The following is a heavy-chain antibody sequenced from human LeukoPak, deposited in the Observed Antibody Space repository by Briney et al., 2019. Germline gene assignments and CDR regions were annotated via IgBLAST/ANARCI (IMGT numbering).Heavy chain of an antibody. CDR1: GFTFSSYS. CDR3: AKDRSFKGITYYFDY. D-gene: IGHD3-10*01. Sequence: GGSLRLSCAASGFTFSSYSMKWVRQAPGKGLEWVSSISSSSSYIYYADSVKGLFTISRANAKNSLYLQMNSLGAEETAVYYCAKDRSFKGITYYFDYWGQGTLVTVSS. V-gene: IGHV3-21*01. J-gene: IGHJ4*02. CDR2: ISSSSSYI.